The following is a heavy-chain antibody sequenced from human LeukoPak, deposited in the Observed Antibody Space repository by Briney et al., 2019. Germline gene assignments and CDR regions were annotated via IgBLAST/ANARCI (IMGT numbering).Heavy chain of an antibody. CDR3: ARDEYSGSYSYGMDV. CDR1: GYTFTNYG. CDR2: ISVYNGNT. J-gene: IGHJ6*02. Sequence: GASVRVSCKASGYTFTNYGISWVRQAPGQGLEWMGWISVYNGNTKYVQKLQDRVTMTTDIYTTTAYMELRSLRSDDTAVYYCARDEYSGSYSYGMDVWGQGTTVTVSS. V-gene: IGHV1-18*01. D-gene: IGHD1-26*01.